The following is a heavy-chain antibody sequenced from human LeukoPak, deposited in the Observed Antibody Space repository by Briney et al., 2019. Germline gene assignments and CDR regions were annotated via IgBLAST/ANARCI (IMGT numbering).Heavy chain of an antibody. J-gene: IGHJ4*02. D-gene: IGHD5-18*01. CDR3: ARNTGYSCGYFDY. Sequence: GGSLRLSCAASGFTFSDYYMSWIRQAPGKGLEWVSYISSSGSTIYYADSVKGRFTISRDTAENSLSLQMNSLRAEDTAVYYYARNTGYSCGYFDYWGQGTLVTVSS. V-gene: IGHV3-11*04. CDR2: ISSSGSTI. CDR1: GFTFSDYY.